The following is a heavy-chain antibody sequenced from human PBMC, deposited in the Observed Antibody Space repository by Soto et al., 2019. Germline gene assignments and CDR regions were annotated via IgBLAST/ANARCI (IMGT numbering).Heavy chain of an antibody. CDR3: VKERADFVTVPHATSGMDV. CDR2: SSYDGNHD. CDR1: GFSFNKFG. Sequence: QIQLVQSGGGVVQPGGSLRLSCTASGFSFNKFGMHWVRQTPGKGLEWVASSSYDGNHDFYADSVTGRLIISRDNSKNTLYLQVNTLTVDDTAVYYCVKERADFVTVPHATSGMDVWGPGTTVTVSS. V-gene: IGHV3-30*18. J-gene: IGHJ6*02. D-gene: IGHD2-15*01.